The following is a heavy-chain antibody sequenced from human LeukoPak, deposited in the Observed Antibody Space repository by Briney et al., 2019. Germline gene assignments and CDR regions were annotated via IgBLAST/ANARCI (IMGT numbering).Heavy chain of an antibody. CDR2: IYYSGST. V-gene: IGHV4-59*01. D-gene: IGHD5-24*01. CDR1: GGSISSYY. J-gene: IGHJ4*02. CDR3: ARVEMATIIVY. Sequence: ETLSLTCTVSGGSISSYYWSWIRQPPGKGLEWIGHIYYSGSTKYNPSLKSRVTISVDTSNNHFSLKLSSVTAADTAVYYCARVEMATIIVYGGQGTLVTVSS.